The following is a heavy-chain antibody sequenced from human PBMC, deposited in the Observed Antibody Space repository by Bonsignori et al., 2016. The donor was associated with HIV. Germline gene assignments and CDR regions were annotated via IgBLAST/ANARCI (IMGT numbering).Heavy chain of an antibody. CDR2: INPKSGDT. J-gene: IGHJ5*02. V-gene: IGHV1-2*02. Sequence: WVRQAPGQGLEWLGWINPKSGDTKYAERFQGRLTMTRDTSISTVYMELYSLQTDDTAMYFCARDPAGGANFFDPWGQGTLVTVSS. D-gene: IGHD1-14*01. CDR3: ARDPAGGANFFDP.